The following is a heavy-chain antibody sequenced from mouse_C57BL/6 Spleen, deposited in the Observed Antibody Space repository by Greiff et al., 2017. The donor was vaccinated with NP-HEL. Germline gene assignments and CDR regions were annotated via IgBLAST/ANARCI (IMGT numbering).Heavy chain of an antibody. CDR2: IYHSDSET. CDR1: GYTFTSYW. CDR3: ARTDQAKAMDY. D-gene: IGHD3-2*02. J-gene: IGHJ4*01. V-gene: IGHV1-61*01. Sequence: QVQLQQSGAELVRPGSSVKLSCKASGYTFTSYWMAWVKQRPGQGLEWIGNIYHSDSETHYNQKFKDKATLTVDKSSSIAYMQRSSLTAEDSAVYYCARTDQAKAMDYWGQGTSVTAAS.